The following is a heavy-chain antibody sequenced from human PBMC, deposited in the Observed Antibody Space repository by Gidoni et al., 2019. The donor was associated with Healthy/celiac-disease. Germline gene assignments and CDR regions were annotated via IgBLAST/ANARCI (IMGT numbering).Heavy chain of an antibody. V-gene: IGHV3-53*01. CDR2: IYSGGST. D-gene: IGHD4-17*01. J-gene: IGHJ6*02. CDR3: ARDRGYGDYVQGTYYYYGMDA. CDR1: GFTVSSTY. Sequence: EVQLVESGGGLIQPGGSLRLSCAASGFTVSSTYMSWVRQAPGKGLEWVSVIYSGGSTYYADSVKGRFTISRDNSKNTLYLQMNSLRAEDTAVYYCARDRGYGDYVQGTYYYYGMDAWGQGTTVTVSS.